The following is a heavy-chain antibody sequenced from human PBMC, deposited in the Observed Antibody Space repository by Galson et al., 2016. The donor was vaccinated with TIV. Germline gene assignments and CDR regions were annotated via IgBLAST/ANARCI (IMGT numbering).Heavy chain of an antibody. CDR2: IWYDGSTK. Sequence: LRLSCATSGFPLGGYGLHWVRQAPGKGLAWVAIIWYDGSTKFYGDSVTGRFTISRDTSTKTLYLQMNSLRVEDTGVYYCAREAFSTHNSYGFDVWGPGTPVTVSS. D-gene: IGHD3-3*02. V-gene: IGHV3-33*01. CDR3: AREAFSTHNSYGFDV. CDR1: GFPLGGYG. J-gene: IGHJ6*02.